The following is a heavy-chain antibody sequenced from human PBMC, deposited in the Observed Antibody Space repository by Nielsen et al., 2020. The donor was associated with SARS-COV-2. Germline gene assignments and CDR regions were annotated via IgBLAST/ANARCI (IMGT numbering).Heavy chain of an antibody. CDR2: VSYSGRT. J-gene: IGHJ2*01. V-gene: IGHV4-59*08. CDR3: ARQRGRGWYFDL. D-gene: IGHD3-16*01. Sequence: SETLSLTCTVSGGSISTYYWSWIRQSPGKGVEWIAQVSYSGRTDSNPSLSLERRVTISVDTSKNQVSLQLSSVTAADTALYYCARQRGRGWYFDLWGRGTLVTVSS. CDR1: GGSISTYY.